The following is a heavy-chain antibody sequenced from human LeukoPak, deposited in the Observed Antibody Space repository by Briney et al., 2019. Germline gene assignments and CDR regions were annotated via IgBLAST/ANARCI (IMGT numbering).Heavy chain of an antibody. D-gene: IGHD3-3*01. J-gene: IGHJ4*02. CDR3: ARATAVSYYDFWSGYQPIYDY. Sequence: SETLSLTCTVSGGSISSSSYYWGWIRQPPGKGLEWIGSIYYSGSTYYNPSLKSRVTISVDTSKNQFSLKLGSVTAADTAVYYCARATAVSYYDFWSGYQPIYDYWGQGTLVTVSS. V-gene: IGHV4-39*07. CDR2: IYYSGST. CDR1: GGSISSSSYY.